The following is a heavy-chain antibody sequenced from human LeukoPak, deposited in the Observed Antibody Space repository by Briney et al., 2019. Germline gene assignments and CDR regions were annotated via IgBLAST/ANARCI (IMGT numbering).Heavy chain of an antibody. Sequence: SETLSLTCTISGGSISTYHWTWIRQPPGKGLEWLGYIYFTGSTYYSPSLKSRVTIFGDTSKNQFFLKLSSVTAADTAVYYCARARYVNSFYAFDIWGQGTLVTVSS. CDR2: IYFTGST. D-gene: IGHD3-9*01. V-gene: IGHV4-59*13. J-gene: IGHJ3*02. CDR1: GGSISTYH. CDR3: ARARYVNSFYAFDI.